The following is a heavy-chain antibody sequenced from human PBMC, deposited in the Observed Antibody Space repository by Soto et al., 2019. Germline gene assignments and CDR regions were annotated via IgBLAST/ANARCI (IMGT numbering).Heavy chain of an antibody. D-gene: IGHD5-12*01. CDR2: IIPILGIA. J-gene: IGHJ5*02. CDR1: GGTFSSYT. CDR3: ARSGYDSSNWFDL. Sequence: QVQLVQSGAEVKKPGSSVKVSCKASGGTFSSYTISWVRQAPGQGLEWMGRIIPILGIANYAQKFQGRVTITADKSTSTAYMELSSLRSEDTAVYYCARSGYDSSNWFDLWGRGTLVTVSS. V-gene: IGHV1-69*02.